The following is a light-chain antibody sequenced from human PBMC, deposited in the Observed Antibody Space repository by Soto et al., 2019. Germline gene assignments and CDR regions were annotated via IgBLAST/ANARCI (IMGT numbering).Light chain of an antibody. J-gene: IGLJ1*01. CDR1: SSDVGGYNY. CDR2: DVS. CDR3: SSYTSSSPYV. V-gene: IGLV2-14*01. Sequence: QSVLTQPASVSGSPGQSITTSCTGTSSDVGGYNYVSWYQQHPGKAPKLMIYDVSNRPSGVSNRFSGSKSGNTASLTISGLQAEDEADYYCSSYTSSSPYVFGTGTKVT.